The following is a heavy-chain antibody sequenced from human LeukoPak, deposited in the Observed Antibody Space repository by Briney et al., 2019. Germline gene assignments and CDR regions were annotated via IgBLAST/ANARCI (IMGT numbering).Heavy chain of an antibody. Sequence: PSETLSLTCTVSGGSISSSSYYWGWIRQPPGKGLEWIGSIYYSGSTYYNPSLKSRVTISVDTSKNQFSLKLSSVTAADTAVYYCARMVRGVICPFDYWGQGTLVTVSS. CDR3: ARMVRGVICPFDY. CDR2: IYYSGST. J-gene: IGHJ4*02. V-gene: IGHV4-39*07. CDR1: GGSISSSSYY. D-gene: IGHD3-10*01.